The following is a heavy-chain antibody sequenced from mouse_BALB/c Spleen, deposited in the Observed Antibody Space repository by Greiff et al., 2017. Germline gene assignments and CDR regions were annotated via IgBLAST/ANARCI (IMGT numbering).Heavy chain of an antibody. CDR2: ISYSGST. CDR3: ARLGDYDFAY. D-gene: IGHD2-4*01. CDR1: GYSITSDYA. V-gene: IGHV3-2*02. J-gene: IGHJ3*01. Sequence: EVHLVESGPGLVKPSQSLSLTCTVTGYSITSDYAWNWIRQFPGNKLEWMGYISYSGSTSYNPSLKSRISITRDTSKNQFFLQLNSVTTEDTATYYCARLGDYDFAYWGQGTLVTVSA.